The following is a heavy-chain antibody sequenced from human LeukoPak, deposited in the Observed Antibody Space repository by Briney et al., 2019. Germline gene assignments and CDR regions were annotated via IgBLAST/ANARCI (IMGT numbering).Heavy chain of an antibody. J-gene: IGHJ5*02. CDR2: NAGDDDK. D-gene: IGHD3-10*01. Sequence: GPTLVNPTQTLTLTCTFSGFSLSTSGMCVSWIRQPPGKSLEWITRNAGDDDKYYSTSLKTRLTISKDTSKNKVVLKMTNMDPVETATYYCARTHIESYYGSGSYSGWFDHWGQGTLVTVSS. V-gene: IGHV2-70*10. CDR1: GFSLSTSGMC. CDR3: ARTHIESYYGSGSYSGWFDH.